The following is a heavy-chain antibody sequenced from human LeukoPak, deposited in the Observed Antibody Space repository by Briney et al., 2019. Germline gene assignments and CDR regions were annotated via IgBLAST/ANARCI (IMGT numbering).Heavy chain of an antibody. D-gene: IGHD6-19*01. V-gene: IGHV1-8*01. Sequence: ASVKVSCKASGYTFTSYDINWVRQATGQGLEWMGWMNPNSGNTGYAQKFQGRVTMTRNTSISTAYMELSSLRSEDTAVYYCASWGKQWLVLSRGADFDYWGQGTLVTVSS. J-gene: IGHJ4*02. CDR2: MNPNSGNT. CDR3: ASWGKQWLVLSRGADFDY. CDR1: GYTFTSYD.